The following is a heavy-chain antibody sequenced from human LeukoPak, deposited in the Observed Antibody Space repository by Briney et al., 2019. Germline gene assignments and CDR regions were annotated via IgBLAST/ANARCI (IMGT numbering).Heavy chain of an antibody. Sequence: PSETLSLTCTVSGGSVSSYYWSWIRQPAGKGLEWIGRIYTSGSTNYNPSLKSRVTMSVDTSKNQFSLKLSSVTAADTAVYYCARDVEGQYYYGSGSYRYYYYYYYMDVWGKGTTVTISS. CDR3: ARDVEGQYYYGSGSYRYYYYYYYMDV. V-gene: IGHV4-4*07. D-gene: IGHD3-10*01. J-gene: IGHJ6*03. CDR2: IYTSGST. CDR1: GGSVSSYY.